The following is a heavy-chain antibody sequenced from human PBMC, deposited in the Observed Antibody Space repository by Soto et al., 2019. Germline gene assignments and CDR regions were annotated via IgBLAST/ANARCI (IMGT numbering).Heavy chain of an antibody. CDR1: GGSISSGGYY. Sequence: QVQLQESGPGLVKPSQTLSLTCTVSGGSISSGGYYWSWIRQHPGKGLEWIGYIYYSGSTYYNPSLKSRVTISVDPSKNQFSLKLSSVTAAYTAVYYYARARPIDPDAFDIWGQGTMVTVSS. V-gene: IGHV4-31*03. CDR3: ARARPIDPDAFDI. D-gene: IGHD6-25*01. CDR2: IYYSGST. J-gene: IGHJ3*02.